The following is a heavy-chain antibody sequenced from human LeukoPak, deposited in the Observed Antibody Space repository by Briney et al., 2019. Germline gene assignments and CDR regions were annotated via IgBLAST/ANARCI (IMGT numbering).Heavy chain of an antibody. CDR3: ARSYDYVWGSSGQYYFDY. Sequence: GGSLRLSCAASGFSHSSDTMNWVRQAPGKGLEWVSCISSSSSYMYYADSVKGRFTISRDNAKNSLYLQMNSLRAEDTAVFYCARSYDYVWGSSGQYYFDYWGQGTLVTVSS. J-gene: IGHJ4*02. V-gene: IGHV3-21*06. D-gene: IGHD3-16*01. CDR1: GFSHSSDT. CDR2: ISSSSSYM.